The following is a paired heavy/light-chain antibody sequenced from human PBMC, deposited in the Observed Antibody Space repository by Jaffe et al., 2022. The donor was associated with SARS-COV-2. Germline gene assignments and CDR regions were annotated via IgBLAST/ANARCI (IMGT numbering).Light chain of an antibody. CDR2: KAT. J-gene: IGKJ4*01. Sequence: DIQMIQSPSTLSASVGDRVTIACRANQTVNTWLAWYQQKPGRAPKVLIYKATNLESGVPSRFSGSGSGTEFALTISSLQPDDFATYYCQQYNNFPLTFGGGTKVEI. V-gene: IGKV1-5*03. CDR3: QQYNNFPLT. CDR1: QTVNTW.
Heavy chain of an antibody. CDR1: GYTFTDYY. D-gene: IGHD6-13*01. Sequence: QGQLEQSGAELKRPGAVVKVSCKASGYTFTDYYVHWVRQAPGPGLEWLGRINPYNGATIYAEKFQGRVTLTSDTSVTTAYMEMRGLGSDDTAVYYCVRGSRRAAAGKPVKDYYGMDVWGQGTSVAVSS. CDR2: INPYNGAT. CDR3: VRGSRRAAAGKPVKDYYGMDV. V-gene: IGHV1-2*06. J-gene: IGHJ6*02.